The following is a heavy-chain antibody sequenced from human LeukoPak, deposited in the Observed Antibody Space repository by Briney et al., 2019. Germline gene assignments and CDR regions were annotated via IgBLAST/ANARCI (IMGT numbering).Heavy chain of an antibody. Sequence: GGSLRLSCAASGFTFSSYGMNWVRQAPGKGLEWVSYISSSGSIIYYADSVKGRFTISRDNAKNSLYLQMNSLRAGDTAVYYCAELGITMIGGVWGKGTTVTISS. CDR1: GFTFSSYG. CDR2: ISSSGSII. CDR3: AELGITMIGGV. J-gene: IGHJ6*04. D-gene: IGHD3-10*02. V-gene: IGHV3-48*03.